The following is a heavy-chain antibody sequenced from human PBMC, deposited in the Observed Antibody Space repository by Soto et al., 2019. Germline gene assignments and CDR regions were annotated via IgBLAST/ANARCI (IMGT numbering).Heavy chain of an antibody. J-gene: IGHJ6*02. CDR1: GFTFTSSA. CDR3: AAGLGHIVVVTAPYYGMDV. D-gene: IGHD2-21*02. V-gene: IGHV1-58*01. CDR2: IVVGSGNT. Sequence: ASVKVSCKASGFTFTSSAVQWVRQARGQRLEWIGWIVVGSGNTNYAQKFQERVTITRDMSTSTAYMELSSLRSEDTAVYYCAAGLGHIVVVTAPYYGMDVWGQGTTVTVSS.